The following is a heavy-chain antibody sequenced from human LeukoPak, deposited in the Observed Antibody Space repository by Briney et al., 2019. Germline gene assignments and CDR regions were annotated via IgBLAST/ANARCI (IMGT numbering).Heavy chain of an antibody. CDR1: GGTFSSYA. V-gene: IGHV1-69*05. D-gene: IGHD1-1*01. Sequence: ASVKVSRKASGGTFSSYAISWVRQAPGQGLEWMGGIIPIFGTANYAQKFQGRVTITTDESTSTAYMELSSLRSEDTAVYYCARSWNDVAPFDYWGQGTLVTVSS. CDR3: ARSWNDVAPFDY. J-gene: IGHJ4*02. CDR2: IIPIFGTA.